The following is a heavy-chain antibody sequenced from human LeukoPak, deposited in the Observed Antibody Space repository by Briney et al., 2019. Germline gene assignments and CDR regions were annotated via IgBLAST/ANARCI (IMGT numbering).Heavy chain of an antibody. CDR3: VKLRTGTATNFDY. J-gene: IGHJ4*02. D-gene: IGHD1-1*01. V-gene: IGHV3-23*01. CDR2: ISGAGGST. Sequence: GGSLRLSCAASGFTFSSYAMSWVRQAPGKGLGWVSGISGAGGSTYYADSVKGRFTISRDNSKDTLYLQMNSLRAEDTAIYYCVKLRTGTATNFDYWGQGTLATVSS. CDR1: GFTFSSYA.